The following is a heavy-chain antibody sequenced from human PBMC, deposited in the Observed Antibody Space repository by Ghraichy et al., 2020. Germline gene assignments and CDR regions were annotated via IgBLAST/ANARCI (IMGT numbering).Heavy chain of an antibody. CDR2: IWYDGSNK. CDR1: GLTLTTYT. V-gene: IGHV3-33*01. J-gene: IGHJ4*02. Sequence: GGSLRLSWTASGLTLTTYTMHWLLHAPGKELQKVAVIWYDGSNKYYADSVKGRFTISRDNSKNTLYLQMNSLRAEDTDVYYCAREGGYSGVPASFDYWGQ. D-gene: IGHD3-16*01. CDR3: AREGGYSGVPASFDY.